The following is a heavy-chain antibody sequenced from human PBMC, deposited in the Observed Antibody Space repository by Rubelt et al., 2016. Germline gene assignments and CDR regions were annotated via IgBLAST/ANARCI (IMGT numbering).Heavy chain of an antibody. V-gene: IGHV4-39*07. J-gene: IGHJ4*02. Sequence: QLQLQESGPGLVKPSETLSLTCTVSGGSISSSSYYWGWIRQPPGKGLEWIGSIYYSGRTYYKPSLKSRVTISVDTSKNQVARELSSVTAGDTAVYWCAGGNSAEYWGQGTLVTVSS. CDR2: IYYSGRT. D-gene: IGHD4-23*01. CDR3: AGGNSAEY. CDR1: GGSISSSSYY.